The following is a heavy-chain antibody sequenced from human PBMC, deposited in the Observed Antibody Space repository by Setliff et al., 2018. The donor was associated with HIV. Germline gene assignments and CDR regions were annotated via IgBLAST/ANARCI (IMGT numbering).Heavy chain of an antibody. Sequence: PGGSLRLSCAASGFTFSTYWMGWIRQVPGKGLEWVANIKADGSEKYYMNSVKGRFTISRDNAENSLYLQMNSLRADDTAVYFCARGLDYWGQGTRVTVSS. CDR3: ARGLDY. V-gene: IGHV3-7*01. CDR1: GFTFSTYW. J-gene: IGHJ4*02. CDR2: IKADGSEK.